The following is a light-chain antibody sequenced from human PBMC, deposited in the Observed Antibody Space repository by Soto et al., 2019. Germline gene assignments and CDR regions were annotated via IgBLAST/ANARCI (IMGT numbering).Light chain of an antibody. V-gene: IGKV1-27*01. J-gene: IGKJ1*01. CDR2: AAS. CDR1: RDITDY. CDR3: QNYNSAPWT. Sequence: IQMTQSPSSLSASVGDRVTITCRASRDITDYLAWYQQKPGQVPKLLIYAASTLQSGVPSRFTASGSATAFTLTITGLQPEDFATYYCQNYNSAPWTFGQGTKVEF.